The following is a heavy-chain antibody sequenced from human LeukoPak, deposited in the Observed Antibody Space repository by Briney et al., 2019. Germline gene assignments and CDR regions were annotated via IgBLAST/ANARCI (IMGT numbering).Heavy chain of an antibody. V-gene: IGHV1-18*01. CDR1: GYTFTSYG. D-gene: IGHD1-26*01. CDR2: ISAYNGNT. J-gene: IGHJ6*03. CDR3: ARNPNRSHYRAPYYMDV. Sequence: EASVKVSCKASGYTFTSYGISWVRQAPGQGLEWMGWISAYNGNTNYAQKLQGRVTMTTDTSTSTAYMELRSLRSDDTAVYYCARNPNRSHYRAPYYMDVWGKGTTVTVSS.